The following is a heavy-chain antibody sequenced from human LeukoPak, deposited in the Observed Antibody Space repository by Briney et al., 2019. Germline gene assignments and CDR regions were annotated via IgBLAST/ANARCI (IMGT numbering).Heavy chain of an antibody. CDR3: ARDVGFWSGYCDY. J-gene: IGHJ4*02. D-gene: IGHD3-3*01. V-gene: IGHV1-2*02. CDR2: INPNSGGT. Sequence: ASVKVSCRASGYTFTGYYMHWVRQAPGQGLEWMGWINPNSGGTNYAQKFQGRVTMTRDTSISTAYMELSRLRSDDTAVYYCARDVGFWSGYCDYWGQGTLVTVSS. CDR1: GYTFTGYY.